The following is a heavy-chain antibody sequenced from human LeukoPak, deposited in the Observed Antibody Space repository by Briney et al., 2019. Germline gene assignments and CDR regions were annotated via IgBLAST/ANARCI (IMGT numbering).Heavy chain of an antibody. Sequence: GGSLRLSCAASGFTFSSYSMNWVRQAPGKGLEWVSGISGSGSSTYYADSVKGRFTISRDNSKITLYLQMNSLRAGDTAVYFCAKMPVSYSSGWTNFDYWGQGTLVTVSS. CDR3: AKMPVSYSSGWTNFDY. D-gene: IGHD6-19*01. V-gene: IGHV3-23*01. CDR1: GFTFSSYS. CDR2: ISGSGSST. J-gene: IGHJ4*02.